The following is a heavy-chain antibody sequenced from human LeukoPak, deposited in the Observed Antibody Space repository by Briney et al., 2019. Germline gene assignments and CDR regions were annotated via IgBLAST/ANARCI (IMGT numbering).Heavy chain of an antibody. CDR1: GFTFSSYG. D-gene: IGHD3-3*01. V-gene: IGHV3-30*02. CDR2: IRYDGSNK. CDR3: AKDLRFLEWLPNYFDY. J-gene: IGHJ4*02. Sequence: GGSLRLSCAASGFTFSSYGMHWVRQAPGKGLEWVAFIRYDGSNKYYAGSVKGRFTISRDNSKNTLYLQMNSLRAEDTAVYYCAKDLRFLEWLPNYFDYWGQGTLVTVSS.